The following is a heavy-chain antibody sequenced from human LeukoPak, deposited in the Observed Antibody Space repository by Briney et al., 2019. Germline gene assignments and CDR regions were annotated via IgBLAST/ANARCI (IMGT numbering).Heavy chain of an antibody. V-gene: IGHV4-39*02. CDR1: GGSISSYY. CDR3: ARDMYFDFWSGYYTFDY. J-gene: IGHJ4*02. CDR2: IYYSGST. Sequence: SETLSLTCTVSGGSISSYYWGWIRQPPGKGLEWIGSIYYSGSTYYNPSLKSRVTISVDTSKNQFSLKLSSVTAADTAVYYCARDMYFDFWSGYYTFDYWGQGTLVTVSS. D-gene: IGHD3-3*01.